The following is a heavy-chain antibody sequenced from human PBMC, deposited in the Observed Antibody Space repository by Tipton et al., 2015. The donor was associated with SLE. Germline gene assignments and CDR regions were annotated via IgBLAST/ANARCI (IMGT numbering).Heavy chain of an antibody. D-gene: IGHD5-24*01. CDR1: GYSISSGYY. CDR3: ARDGLQSPIAY. V-gene: IGHV4-38-2*02. CDR2: TNQGGGT. J-gene: IGHJ4*02. Sequence: TLSLTCSVSGYSISSGYYWGWIRQPPGKGLEWIGITNQGGGTYYNPSLKSRVTISVDTSKNQFSLKLTSVTAADTALYYCARDGLQSPIAYWGQGTLVTVSS.